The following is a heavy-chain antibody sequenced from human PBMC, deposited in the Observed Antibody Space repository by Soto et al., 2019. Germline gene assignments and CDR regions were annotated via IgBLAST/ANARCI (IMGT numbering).Heavy chain of an antibody. CDR1: GFTFSDHY. D-gene: IGHD1-26*01. V-gene: IGHV3-72*01. CDR3: SRGRVSGNYLYFDY. Sequence: SLRLSCAASGFTFSDHYMAWVRQSPGKGLEWVGLIRNRANSYITDYAASVKGRFTISREDSKNSLYLQMNSLKTEDTAVYYCSRGRVSGNYLYFDYWGQGTMVTVSS. J-gene: IGHJ4*02. CDR2: IRNRANSYIT.